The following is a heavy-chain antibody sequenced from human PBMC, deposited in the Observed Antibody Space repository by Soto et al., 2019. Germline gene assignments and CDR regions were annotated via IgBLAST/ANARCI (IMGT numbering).Heavy chain of an antibody. V-gene: IGHV4-4*02. CDR1: GGSVTSGNW. CDR2: ISHTGGP. J-gene: IGHJ4*02. CDR3: ARHTGVPCMRGFDF. D-gene: IGHD2-8*01. Sequence: QVYLQESGPGLVRPSGTLSLTCAVSGGSVTSGNWWSWVRQSPGQGLEWIGEISHTGGPNYRPTLKSRVSISLDRSRNQFSLNLASLTAADTAVYYCARHTGVPCMRGFDFWGPGILVTVSS.